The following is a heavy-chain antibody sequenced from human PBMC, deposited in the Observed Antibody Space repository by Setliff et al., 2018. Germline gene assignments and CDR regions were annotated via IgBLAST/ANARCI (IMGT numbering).Heavy chain of an antibody. CDR1: GDSISRAKYY. D-gene: IGHD5-18*01. CDR2: IYTDGST. Sequence: SETLSLTCTVSGDSISRAKYYWSWIRQSAGKGLECIGRIYTDGSTKYNPSLNSRVTMSIDASKNQLSLKLSSVTAADSAIYYCARQVDTPMAPIDYWGQGTLVTVSS. V-gene: IGHV4-61*02. CDR3: ARQVDTPMAPIDY. J-gene: IGHJ4*02.